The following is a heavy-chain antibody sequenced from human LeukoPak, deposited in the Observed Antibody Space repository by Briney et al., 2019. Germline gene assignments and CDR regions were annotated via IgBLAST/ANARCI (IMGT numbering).Heavy chain of an antibody. CDR1: GGSISSSSSHY. CDR2: IYYSGST. D-gene: IGHD3-10*01. CDR3: ARGTGSLTYFDY. J-gene: IGHJ4*02. Sequence: SETLSLTCTVSGGSISSSSSHYWGWIRQPPGKGLEWIGRIYYSGSTYYNPSLKSRVTISVDTSKNQFSLKLSSVTAADTAVYYCARGTGSLTYFDYWGQGTLVSVSS. V-gene: IGHV4-39*01.